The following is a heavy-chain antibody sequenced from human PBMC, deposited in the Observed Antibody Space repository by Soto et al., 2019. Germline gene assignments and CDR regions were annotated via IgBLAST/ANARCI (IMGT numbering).Heavy chain of an antibody. CDR3: ARNPLRLPFDS. CDR2: TYYRSKWYY. CDR1: GDSVSSNSAG. J-gene: IGHJ4*02. Sequence: SQTLSLTCVITGDSVSSNSAGWSWVRQSPSRGLEWLGRTYYRSKWYYEYAVSVRGRITINPDTSKNQYSLQLSPVTAADTAVYFCARNPLRLPFDSWGQGTLVTVSS. V-gene: IGHV6-1*01.